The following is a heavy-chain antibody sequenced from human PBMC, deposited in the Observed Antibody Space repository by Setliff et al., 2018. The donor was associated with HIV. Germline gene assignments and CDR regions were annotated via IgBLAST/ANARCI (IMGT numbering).Heavy chain of an antibody. D-gene: IGHD3-22*01. CDR3: ASVYDSSGYSLSIPGY. CDR2: IKQDGSEK. Sequence: GGSLRLSCAASGFTFSSYWMSWVRQAPGKGLEWVANIKQDGSEKYYVDSVKGRFTISRDNAKNSLYLQMNSLRAEDTAVYYCASVYDSSGYSLSIPGYWGQGTLVTVSS. CDR1: GFTFSSYW. V-gene: IGHV3-7*01. J-gene: IGHJ4*01.